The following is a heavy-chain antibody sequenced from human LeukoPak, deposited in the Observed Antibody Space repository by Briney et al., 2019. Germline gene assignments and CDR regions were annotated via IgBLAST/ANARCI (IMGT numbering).Heavy chain of an antibody. Sequence: PGGSLRLSCAASGFIFSSYWMHWVRQAPGKGLVWVSRINSDGSSTSYADSVKGRFTISRDNAKNTLFLQMNSLRAEDTAVYYCASVRPGSTTNGNYGMDVWGQGTTVTVSS. J-gene: IGHJ6*02. CDR2: INSDGSST. D-gene: IGHD2-2*01. CDR3: ASVRPGSTTNGNYGMDV. V-gene: IGHV3-74*01. CDR1: GFIFSSYW.